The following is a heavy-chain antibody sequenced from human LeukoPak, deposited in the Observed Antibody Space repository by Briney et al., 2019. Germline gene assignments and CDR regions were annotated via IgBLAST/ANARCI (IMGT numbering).Heavy chain of an antibody. J-gene: IGHJ6*02. D-gene: IGHD3-16*01. Sequence: GGSLRLSCAPSGLTRNNYAIPWLRQAPPRGVAWVSAISGIGYGTYYAASVKGRFTISSGNAKNTVFLQMNSLRVEDTALYFCGDDWGVGGYYYVMDVWGQGTTVTVSS. CDR3: GDDWGVGGYYYVMDV. CDR1: GLTRNNYA. V-gene: IGHV3-23*01. CDR2: ISGIGYGT.